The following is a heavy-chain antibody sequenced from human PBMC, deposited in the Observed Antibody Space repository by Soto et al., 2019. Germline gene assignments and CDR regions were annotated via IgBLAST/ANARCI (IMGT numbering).Heavy chain of an antibody. CDR1: GGPIRSGGGY. Sequence: QVQLQESGPGLVKPSQTLSLTCTVSGGPIRSGGGYWNLVRQHPGKGLGWIGHISSGGTTYYNPSLECRVAISEDTSKNPFSLPLRSVTAADTAVYFCARETLAAMYFFDSWGQGILVTVSS. J-gene: IGHJ4*01. D-gene: IGHD2-2*01. CDR3: ARETLAAMYFFDS. V-gene: IGHV4-31*03. CDR2: ISSGGTT.